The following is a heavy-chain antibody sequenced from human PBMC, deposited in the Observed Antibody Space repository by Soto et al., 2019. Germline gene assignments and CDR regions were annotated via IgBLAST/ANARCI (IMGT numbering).Heavy chain of an antibody. CDR2: IYWDDEK. D-gene: IGHD5-18*01. V-gene: IGHV2-5*02. CDR1: GFSLSTSGVG. J-gene: IGHJ2*01. CDR3: AHVNTAMVMAGYFDL. Sequence: QITLKESGPTLVKPTQTLTLTCTFSGFSLSTSGVGVGWIHQPPGKALEWLALIYWDDEKRYSPSLKSRLTITKDTSKNQVILTMTNMDPVDTATYYCAHVNTAMVMAGYFDLWVRGTLVTVSS.